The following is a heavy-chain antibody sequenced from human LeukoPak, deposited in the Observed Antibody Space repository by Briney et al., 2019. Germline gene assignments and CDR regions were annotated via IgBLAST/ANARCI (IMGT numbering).Heavy chain of an antibody. J-gene: IGHJ4*02. V-gene: IGHV3-23*01. Sequence: GGSLRLSCAASGFIFSDYDVHWVRQAPGKGLEWVSTISGSGGSTYYADSVKGRFTISRDNSQKTLHLQMNSLRAEDTAVYYCAKDRRLYTTSWHFEYWGQGTPVTVSS. CDR2: ISGSGGST. CDR3: AKDRRLYTTSWHFEY. D-gene: IGHD6-13*01. CDR1: GFIFSDYD.